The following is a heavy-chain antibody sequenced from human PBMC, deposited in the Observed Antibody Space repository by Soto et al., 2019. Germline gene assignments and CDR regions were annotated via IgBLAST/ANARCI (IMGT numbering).Heavy chain of an antibody. J-gene: IGHJ4*02. CDR3: ARSEYSSSSVDY. D-gene: IGHD6-13*01. Sequence: GGSLRLSCAASGFTFSSYGMHWVRQAPGKGLERLAVIWYDGSNKYYADSVKGRFTISRDNSKNTLYLQMNSLRAEDTAVYYCARSEYSSSSVDYWGQGALVTVSA. CDR1: GFTFSSYG. CDR2: IWYDGSNK. V-gene: IGHV3-33*01.